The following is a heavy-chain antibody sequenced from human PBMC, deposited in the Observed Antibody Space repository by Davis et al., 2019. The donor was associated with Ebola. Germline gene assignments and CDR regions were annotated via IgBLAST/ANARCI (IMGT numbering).Heavy chain of an antibody. Sequence: GESLKISCAASGFTFSSYWMHWVRQAPGKGLVWVSRINSDGSSTSYADSVKGRFTISRDNAKNTLYLQMNSLRAEDTAVYYCARVRTTIFDWVGPTDVWGQGTTVTVSS. J-gene: IGHJ6*02. CDR2: INSDGSST. CDR3: ARVRTTIFDWVGPTDV. V-gene: IGHV3-74*01. CDR1: GFTFSSYW. D-gene: IGHD3-9*01.